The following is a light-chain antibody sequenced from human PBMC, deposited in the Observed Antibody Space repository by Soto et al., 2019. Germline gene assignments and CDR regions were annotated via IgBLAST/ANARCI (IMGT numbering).Light chain of an antibody. CDR3: RQYGSSPSYT. Sequence: EIVLTQSPGTLSLSPEKRATLSCRASQSLSSYLAWYQQKPGQAPRLLIYGASSRATGIPDRFSGSGSGTDFTLTISRLEPEDFAVYYCRQYGSSPSYTFGQGTKLEIK. CDR1: QSLSSY. V-gene: IGKV3-20*01. J-gene: IGKJ2*01. CDR2: GAS.